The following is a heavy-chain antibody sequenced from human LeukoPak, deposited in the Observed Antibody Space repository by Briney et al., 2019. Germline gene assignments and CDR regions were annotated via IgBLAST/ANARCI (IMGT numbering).Heavy chain of an antibody. CDR3: ARGHYDVLAASYKWTPDY. V-gene: IGHV3-21*01. J-gene: IGHJ4*02. CDR2: ITSGGDYT. Sequence: GGSVRLSCAASGFTFNAFNMNWFRQAPGKGLEWVSSITSGGDYTYYSDSLKGRFTTSRDNAKDSLSLQLSSLRVEDTAIYYCARGHYDVLAASYKWTPDYWGQGTLVIVSS. CDR1: GFTFNAFN. D-gene: IGHD3-9*01.